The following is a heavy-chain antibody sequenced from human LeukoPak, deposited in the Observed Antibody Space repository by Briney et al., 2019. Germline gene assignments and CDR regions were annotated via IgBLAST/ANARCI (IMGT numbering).Heavy chain of an antibody. Sequence: SETLSLTCTVSGGSISSSSYYWSWIRQPPGKGLEWIGYIYYSGSTNYNPSLKRRVTISVDTCKNQFCLKRSSVTAADTAGHYCARISRGAFDIRGQGTMVTVSS. CDR3: ARISRGAFDI. CDR2: IYYSGST. V-gene: IGHV4-61*01. CDR1: GGSISSSSYY. J-gene: IGHJ3*02.